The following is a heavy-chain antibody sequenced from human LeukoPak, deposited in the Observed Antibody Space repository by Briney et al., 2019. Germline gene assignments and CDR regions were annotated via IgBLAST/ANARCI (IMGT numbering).Heavy chain of an antibody. CDR3: ATNSGSYFLY. Sequence: ASVKVSCKVSGYSLTQLVMHWVRQAPGKGLEWMGGFDQEDGETVYAQNFQGRVTMTDDTSTDAAYMELSSLTSEDTAVYYCATNSGSYFLYWGQGTLVTVS. CDR1: GYSLTQLV. J-gene: IGHJ4*02. CDR2: FDQEDGET. V-gene: IGHV1-24*01. D-gene: IGHD1-26*01.